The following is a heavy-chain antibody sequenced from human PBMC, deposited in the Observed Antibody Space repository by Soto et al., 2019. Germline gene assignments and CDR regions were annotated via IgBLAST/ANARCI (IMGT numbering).Heavy chain of an antibody. J-gene: IGHJ5*02. D-gene: IGHD3-3*01. CDR1: GYALTELS. V-gene: IGHV1-24*01. Sequence: ASVKVSCKVSGYALTELSINWVRQAPGKGLEWMGGFDLEDGETVYAQTFQGRVTMTEDTSTDTAYMELRSLRSEDTAVYYCATGPWNDYYFPSWFDPWGQGTLVTVSS. CDR3: ATGPWNDYYFPSWFDP. CDR2: FDLEDGET.